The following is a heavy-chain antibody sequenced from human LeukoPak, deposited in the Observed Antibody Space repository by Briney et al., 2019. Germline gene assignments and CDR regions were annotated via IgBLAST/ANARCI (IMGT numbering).Heavy chain of an antibody. J-gene: IGHJ3*02. CDR3: ARRRFGELLSDAFDI. CDR2: ISAYNGNT. V-gene: IGHV1-18*01. D-gene: IGHD3-10*01. CDR1: GYTFTSYG. Sequence: ASVEVSCKASGYTFTSYGISWVRQAPGQGLEWMGWISAYNGNTNYAQKLQGRVTMTTDTSTSTAYMELRSLRSDDTAVYYCARRRFGELLSDAFDIWGQGTMVTVSS.